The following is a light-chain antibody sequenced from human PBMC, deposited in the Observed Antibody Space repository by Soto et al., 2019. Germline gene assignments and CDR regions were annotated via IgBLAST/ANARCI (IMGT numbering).Light chain of an antibody. CDR1: QTVHSSF. Sequence: EVVLTQSPGTLSLSPGDRATVSCRASQTVHSSFFAWYQQKGGQAPRLLIYGTSNRAAGIPDRFSGHGSGTDFTLTIDGLETEDFEMYFCQQNGGSPPYTFGRGTRVEI. CDR3: QQNGGSPPYT. CDR2: GTS. J-gene: IGKJ2*01. V-gene: IGKV3-20*01.